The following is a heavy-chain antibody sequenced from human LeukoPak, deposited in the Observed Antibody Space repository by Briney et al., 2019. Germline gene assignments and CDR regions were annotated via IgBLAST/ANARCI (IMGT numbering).Heavy chain of an antibody. CDR3: AREKIFGGGEGVDWFDP. CDR2: INHSGST. CDR1: GGSISSSSYY. Sequence: SETLSLTCTVSGGSISSSSYYWGWIRQPPGKGLEWIGEINHSGSTNYNPSLKSRVTISVDTSKNQFSLKLSSVTAADTAVYYCAREKIFGGGEGVDWFDPWGQGTLVTVSS. D-gene: IGHD3-10*01. V-gene: IGHV4-39*07. J-gene: IGHJ5*02.